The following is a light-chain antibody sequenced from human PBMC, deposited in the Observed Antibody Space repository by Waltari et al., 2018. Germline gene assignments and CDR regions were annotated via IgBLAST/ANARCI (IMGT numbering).Light chain of an antibody. CDR1: QNVSNSY. J-gene: IGKJ1*01. CDR2: GAS. CDR3: QQYNSSPPR. Sequence: EIVLTQSPGTLSLSPGERGTHSYRASQNVSNSYLAWYQQKPGQAPRLLIYGASSRATGIPDRFSGSGSGTDFTLTIIRLEPEDFAVYYCQQYNSSPPRFGQGTKVEIK. V-gene: IGKV3-20*01.